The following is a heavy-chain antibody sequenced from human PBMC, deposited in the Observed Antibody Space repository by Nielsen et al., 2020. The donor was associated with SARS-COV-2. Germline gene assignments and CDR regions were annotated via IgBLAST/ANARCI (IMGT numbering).Heavy chain of an antibody. J-gene: IGHJ4*02. CDR3: AKGPIQMATIYIDY. CDR2: ISGDADST. CDR1: GFTFDDYA. D-gene: IGHD5-24*01. Sequence: GESLKISCAASGFTFDDYAMHWVRQAPGKGLEWVSLISGDADSTYYADSVKGRFTISRDNSKNSLYLQMKSLRTEDTAFYYCAKGPIQMATIYIDYWGQGSLVSVSS. V-gene: IGHV3-43*02.